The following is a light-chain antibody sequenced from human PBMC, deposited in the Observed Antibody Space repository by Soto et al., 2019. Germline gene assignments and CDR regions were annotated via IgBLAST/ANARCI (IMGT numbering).Light chain of an antibody. V-gene: IGLV1-44*01. Sequence: SVLTQPPSASRTPGQTVTISCSGSSSNIGRNTVNWYQQVPGTAPKLLIYNNNQRPSGVPDRFSGSKSGTSASLPIIGLQSEDEADYYCAAWDDGLNGSVFGAGTKVTVL. CDR3: AAWDDGLNGSV. J-gene: IGLJ1*01. CDR1: SSNIGRNT. CDR2: NNN.